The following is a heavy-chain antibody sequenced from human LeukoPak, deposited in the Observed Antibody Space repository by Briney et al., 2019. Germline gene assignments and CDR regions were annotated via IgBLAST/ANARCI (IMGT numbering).Heavy chain of an antibody. D-gene: IGHD1-1*01. V-gene: IGHV4-61*02. J-gene: IGHJ4*02. CDR1: GASISSDSDY. CDR3: ARGRVSGTTLYFDY. Sequence: PSQTLSLTCTVSGASISSDSDYWSWIRQPAGKGLEWIGRIYSGSTDYNPSLRSRLTISVDTSKNQFSLKLSSVTAADTAGYYCARGRVSGTTLYFDYWGQGTLFTVSS. CDR2: IYSGST.